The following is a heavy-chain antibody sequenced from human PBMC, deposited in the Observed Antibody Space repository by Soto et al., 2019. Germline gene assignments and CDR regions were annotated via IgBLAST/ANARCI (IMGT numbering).Heavy chain of an antibody. D-gene: IGHD2-15*01. J-gene: IGHJ4*02. CDR2: IKYDGSEK. CDR1: GFTFSSSW. CDR3: ARDWDIRLLNLDL. Sequence: EVQLVESGGGLVQPGGSLRLSCAASGFTFSSSWMSWVRQAPGRGLEWVANIKYDGSEKYYVASVKGRFTISRDNAQNTLYLQMNSLRAEDTAVYYCARDWDIRLLNLDLWGQGTVTVSS. V-gene: IGHV3-7*01.